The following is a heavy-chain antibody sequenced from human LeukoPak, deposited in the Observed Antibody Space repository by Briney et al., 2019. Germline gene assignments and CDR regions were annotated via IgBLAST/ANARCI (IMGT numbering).Heavy chain of an antibody. V-gene: IGHV3-23*01. CDR3: AKDGGRYGYNDAFDI. Sequence: GGTLRLSCAASGFTFSSYGMSWVRQAPGKGLEWVSAISGSGGSTYYADSVRGRFTISRDNSKNTLYLQMNSLRAEDTAVYYCAKDGGRYGYNDAFDIWGQGTMVTVSS. CDR2: ISGSGGST. J-gene: IGHJ3*02. CDR1: GFTFSSYG. D-gene: IGHD5-18*01.